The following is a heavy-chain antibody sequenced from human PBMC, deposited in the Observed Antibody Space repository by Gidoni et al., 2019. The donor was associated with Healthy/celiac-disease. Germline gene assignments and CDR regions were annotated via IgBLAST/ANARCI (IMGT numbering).Heavy chain of an antibody. CDR3: AKVTGSHWNDGGKDAFDI. Sequence: EVQLLESGGGLVQPGGSLRRSCAASGFTFSSYAMSWVRQAPGKGLEGVSAISGSGGSTYYADSVKGRFTISRDNSKNTLYLQMNSLRAEDTAVYYCAKVTGSHWNDGGKDAFDIWGQGTMVTVSS. CDR1: GFTFSSYA. J-gene: IGHJ3*02. V-gene: IGHV3-23*01. D-gene: IGHD1-1*01. CDR2: ISGSGGST.